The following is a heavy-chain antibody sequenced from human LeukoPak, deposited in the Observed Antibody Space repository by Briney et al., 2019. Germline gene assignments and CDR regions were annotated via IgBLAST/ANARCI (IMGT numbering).Heavy chain of an antibody. CDR3: ARSGSSVAGPFDY. CDR1: GGSISSYY. CDR2: IYYSGST. Sequence: SETLSLTCTVSGGSISSYYWSWIRQPPGKGLEWIGYIYYSGSTNYNPSLKSRVTISVDTSKNQFSLQLNSVTPEDTAVYYCARSGSSVAGPFDYWGQGTLVTVSS. V-gene: IGHV4-59*12. D-gene: IGHD6-19*01. J-gene: IGHJ4*02.